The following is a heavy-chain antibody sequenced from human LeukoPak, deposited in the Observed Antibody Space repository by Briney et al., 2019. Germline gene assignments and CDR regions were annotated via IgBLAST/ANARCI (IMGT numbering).Heavy chain of an antibody. J-gene: IGHJ4*02. V-gene: IGHV3-23*01. Sequence: QPGGSLRLSCAASGFTFSSYAMSWVRQAPGEGLEWVSTISDSGGSTYSADSVKGRFTVSRDNSKNTVYLQMNSLRAGDTAVYYCAKDRGIAGAEYFDYWGQGTLVTVSS. CDR1: GFTFSSYA. CDR3: AKDRGIAGAEYFDY. CDR2: ISDSGGST. D-gene: IGHD1-26*01.